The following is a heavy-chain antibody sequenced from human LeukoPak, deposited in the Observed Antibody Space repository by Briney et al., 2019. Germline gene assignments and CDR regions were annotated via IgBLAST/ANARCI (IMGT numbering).Heavy chain of an antibody. J-gene: IGHJ3*01. CDR3: ARGLGYCSGGSCPRRAFDV. Sequence: AGGSLRLSCAASGFTFSDYYMSWIRQAPGKGLEWVSCISSTASTIYYADSIKGRFTVSKDNAKNSVYLQMNSLRAEDTALYYCARGLGYCSGGSCPRRAFDVWGQGTVVTVSS. CDR2: ISSTASTI. CDR1: GFTFSDYY. V-gene: IGHV3-11*01. D-gene: IGHD2-15*01.